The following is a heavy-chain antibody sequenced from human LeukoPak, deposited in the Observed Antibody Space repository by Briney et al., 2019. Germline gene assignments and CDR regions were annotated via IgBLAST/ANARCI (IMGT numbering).Heavy chain of an antibody. Sequence: GGSLRFSCAASGFTFSSYWMNWVRQAPGKGLEWVANINRDGSKKYYVDSVKGRFTISRDNAKNSLYLQMNSLRAEDAAVYYCVREIFGLDYWGQGTLVTVSS. D-gene: IGHD3-10*01. J-gene: IGHJ4*02. CDR1: GFTFSSYW. CDR2: INRDGSKK. CDR3: VREIFGLDY. V-gene: IGHV3-7*01.